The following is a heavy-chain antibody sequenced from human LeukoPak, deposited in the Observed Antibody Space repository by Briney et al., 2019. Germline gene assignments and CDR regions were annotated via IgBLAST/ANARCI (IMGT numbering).Heavy chain of an antibody. J-gene: IGHJ6*03. CDR1: GGSFSGYY. D-gene: IGHD3-10*01. CDR2: INHSGST. CDR3: ARHVRFTMVRGVISYYYMDV. Sequence: PSETLSLTCAVYGGSFSGYYWSWIRQPPGKGLQWIGEINHSGSTSYNPSLKSRVTISVDTSKNQFSLKLSSVTAADTAVYYCARHVRFTMVRGVISYYYMDVWGKGTTVTISS. V-gene: IGHV4-34*01.